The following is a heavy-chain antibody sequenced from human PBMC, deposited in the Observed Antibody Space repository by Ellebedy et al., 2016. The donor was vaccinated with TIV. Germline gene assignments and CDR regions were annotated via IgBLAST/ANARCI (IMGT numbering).Heavy chain of an antibody. CDR1: GFTFSGYA. V-gene: IGHV3-23*01. J-gene: IGHJ4*02. CDR3: AKDGEYSSSWYYFDY. CDR2: ISGSGGST. Sequence: PGGSLRLSCVASGFTFSGYAMSWVRQAPGKGLEWVSAISGSGGSTYYADSVKGRFTISSDNSKNTLYLQMNSLGAEDTDVYYCAKDGEYSSSWYYFDYWGQGTLVTISS. D-gene: IGHD6-13*01.